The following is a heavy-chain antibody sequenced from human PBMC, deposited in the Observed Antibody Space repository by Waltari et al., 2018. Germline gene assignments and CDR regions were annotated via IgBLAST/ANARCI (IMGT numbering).Heavy chain of an antibody. CDR1: GFTVRRHY. Sequence: EVQLVESGGGLVQTGGSLCLSCAAFGFTVRRHYMRWVRQAPGKGLEWVSLIYSGGRTYYADSVKGRFTIARDNSKNTLYLQMNSLRAEDTAVYYCTRDAGAVAAEGDYWGQGTLVTVSS. CDR2: IYSGGRT. D-gene: IGHD6-19*01. V-gene: IGHV3-66*01. J-gene: IGHJ4*02. CDR3: TRDAGAVAAEGDY.